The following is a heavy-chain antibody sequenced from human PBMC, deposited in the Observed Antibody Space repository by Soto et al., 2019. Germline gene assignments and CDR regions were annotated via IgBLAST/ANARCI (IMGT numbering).Heavy chain of an antibody. J-gene: IGHJ2*01. D-gene: IGHD2-15*01. CDR1: GFTFSSYA. CDR2: ISGSGGST. Sequence: EVQLLESGGGLVQPGGSLRLSCAASGFTFSSYAMSWVRQAPGKGLEWVSAISGSGGSTYYADSVKGRFTISRDNSKNTLYLQVNRRRAEEMVVYCCAKDIDHSGGYWYFELWGRGTLVTVSS. CDR3: AKDIDHSGGYWYFEL. V-gene: IGHV3-23*01.